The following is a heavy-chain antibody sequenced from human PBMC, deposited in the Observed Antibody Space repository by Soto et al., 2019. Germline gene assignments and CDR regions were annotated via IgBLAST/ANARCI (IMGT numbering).Heavy chain of an antibody. CDR3: ARQTGVFGHYFDY. CDR2: IYYNGNT. V-gene: IGHV4-39*01. CDR1: GGSISSSSHY. Sequence: QLRLQEAGPGLVKPSETLSLTCTVSGGSISSSSHYWGWIRQPPGKGPEWIGAIYYNGNTYYNPSLKSRVTMSADTSKNQFSLKLSSATAADTAMYYCARQTGVFGHYFDYWGQGTLVTVSS. J-gene: IGHJ4*02. D-gene: IGHD3-16*01.